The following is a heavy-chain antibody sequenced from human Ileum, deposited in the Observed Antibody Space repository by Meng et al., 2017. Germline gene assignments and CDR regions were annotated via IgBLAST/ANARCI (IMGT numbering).Heavy chain of an antibody. CDR2: IGSDSERL. CDR1: GITFSTSS. CDR3: ATWTVRSYNDY. V-gene: IGHV3-64*01. J-gene: IGHJ4*02. Sequence: GESLKISCEASGITFSTSSMHWVRQAPGRGLEYVSAIGSDSERLYYTNSVKGRFTISRDNSKNTLYLQMDNVRVEDRAVYYCATWTVRSYNDYWGQGTLVTVSS. D-gene: IGHD3-10*01.